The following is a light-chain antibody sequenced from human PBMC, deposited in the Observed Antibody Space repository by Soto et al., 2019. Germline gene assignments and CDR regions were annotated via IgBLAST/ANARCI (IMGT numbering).Light chain of an antibody. CDR3: QQYNNWPLA. J-gene: IGKJ4*01. CDR2: GAS. V-gene: IGKV3-15*01. Sequence: EIVMTQSPATLSVSPGDRVTLSCRASQSLRSNSAWYQQKPGQVPRLLIYGASTRATGIPARFSGSGYGTEFTLTISSLQSEDFAVYYCQQYNNWPLAFGGGTNVEIK. CDR1: QSLRSN.